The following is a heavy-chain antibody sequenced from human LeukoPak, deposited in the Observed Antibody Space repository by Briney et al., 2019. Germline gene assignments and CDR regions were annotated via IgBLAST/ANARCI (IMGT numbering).Heavy chain of an antibody. J-gene: IGHJ6*03. CDR3: ARQLYYYDSSGYYAYYYMDV. D-gene: IGHD3-22*01. CDR2: INPNSGGT. CDR1: GYTFTGYY. V-gene: IGHV1-2*02. Sequence: ASVKVSCKASGYTFTGYYMHWVRQAPGQGLEWMGWINPNSGGTNYAQKFQGRVTMTRDTSISTAYMELSSLRSEDTAVYYCARQLYYYDSSGYYAYYYMDVWGKGTTVTISS.